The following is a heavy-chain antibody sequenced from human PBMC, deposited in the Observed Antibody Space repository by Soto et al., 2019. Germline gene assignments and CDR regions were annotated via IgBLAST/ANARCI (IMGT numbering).Heavy chain of an antibody. CDR2: INAGNGNT. D-gene: IGHD3-10*01. CDR1: GYTFTSYA. V-gene: IGHV1-3*01. CDR3: ARDFAWFGELIASDY. Sequence: QVQLVQSGAEVKKPGASVKVSCKASGYTFTSYAMHWVRQAPGQRLEWMGWINAGNGNTKYSQKFQGRDTITRDTSASTAYMELSSLRSEYTAVYYCARDFAWFGELIASDYWGQGTLVTVSS. J-gene: IGHJ4*02.